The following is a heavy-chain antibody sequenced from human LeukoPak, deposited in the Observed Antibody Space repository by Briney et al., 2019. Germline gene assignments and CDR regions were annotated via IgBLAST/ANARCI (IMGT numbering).Heavy chain of an antibody. J-gene: IGHJ4*02. V-gene: IGHV4-59*01. CDR2: IYYSGSI. CDR1: SXSXYY. D-gene: IGHD3-22*01. Sequence: SXSXYYWRWIRQPPGKGLEWVGDIYYSGSIKYNPSLKSRVTMSVDTSKNQFSLKLSSVTAADTAIYYCARENPSGYYNRPIDYWGQGTLVTVSS. CDR3: ARENPSGYYNRPIDY.